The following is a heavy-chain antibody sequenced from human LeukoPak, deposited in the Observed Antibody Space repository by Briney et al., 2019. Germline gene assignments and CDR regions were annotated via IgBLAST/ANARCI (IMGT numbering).Heavy chain of an antibody. CDR2: IIPILGIA. V-gene: IGHV1-69*04. D-gene: IGHD2-2*01. J-gene: IGHJ4*02. Sequence: SVKVSCKASGGTFSSYAISWVRQAPGQGLEWMGRIIPILGIANYAQKFQGRGTITADKSTSTAYMELSSLRSEDTAVYYCARDREVVPAAFDYWGQGALVTVSS. CDR1: GGTFSSYA. CDR3: ARDREVVPAAFDY.